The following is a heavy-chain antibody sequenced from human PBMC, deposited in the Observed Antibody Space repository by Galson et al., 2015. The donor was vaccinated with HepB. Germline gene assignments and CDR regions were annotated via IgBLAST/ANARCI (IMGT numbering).Heavy chain of an antibody. J-gene: IGHJ4*02. V-gene: IGHV3-7*01. D-gene: IGHD3-22*01. CDR3: ARAWNHDSSGVDY. CDR2: IKKDGSEK. CDR1: GFTFSTYW. Sequence: SLRLSCAASGFTFSTYWMNWVRQAPGKGLEWVANIKKDGSEKNYVDSVKGRFTISRDNAKNSLYLQMNSLRAEDTAVHYCARAWNHDSSGVDYWGQGTLVTVSS.